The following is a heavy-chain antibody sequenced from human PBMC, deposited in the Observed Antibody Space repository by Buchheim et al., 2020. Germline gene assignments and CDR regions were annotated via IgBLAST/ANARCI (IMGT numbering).Heavy chain of an antibody. V-gene: IGHV3-48*03. CDR2: ISSSGSTK. J-gene: IGHJ6*02. Sequence: EVQLVESGGGLVLPGGSLRLSCAVAGFTFSSFEMNWVRQAPGKGLEWVSYISSSGSTKYYADSVKGRFTISSDTAENSLYLQMNSLRVEDTAAYYCASLKGRTGTGYGMDVWGQGTT. D-gene: IGHD1-1*01. CDR3: ASLKGRTGTGYGMDV. CDR1: GFTFSSFE.